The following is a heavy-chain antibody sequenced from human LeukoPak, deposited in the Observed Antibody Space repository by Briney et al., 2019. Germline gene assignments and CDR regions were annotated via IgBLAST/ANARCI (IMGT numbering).Heavy chain of an antibody. CDR3: ARNLYYDLGTYHSGFDY. CDR2: IRYDGTSK. D-gene: IGHD3-10*01. V-gene: IGHV3-30*02. CDR1: GFTFNSYG. Sequence: GGSLRLSCAASGFTFNSYGMHWVRQAPGKGLEWVAFIRYDGTSKYYADSVKGRFTISRDNSKNTLYLQMNSLRAEDTAMYYCARNLYYDLGTYHSGFDYWGLGTLVTVSS. J-gene: IGHJ4*02.